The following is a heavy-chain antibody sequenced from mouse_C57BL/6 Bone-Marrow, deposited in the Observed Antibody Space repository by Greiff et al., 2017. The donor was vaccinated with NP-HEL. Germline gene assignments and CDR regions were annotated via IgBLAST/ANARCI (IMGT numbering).Heavy chain of an antibody. CDR1: GFSLSTFGMG. Sequence: QVTLKVSGPGILQPSQTLSLTCSSSGFSLSTFGMGVGWIRPPSGQGLEWLAHIWWDDDKYYNPALKSRPTISNDTSNTQVFLQIGNVYTADAATYCGARVGDGSSLYWYFDVWGTGTTVTVSS. CDR2: IWWDDDK. V-gene: IGHV8-8*01. D-gene: IGHD1-1*01. J-gene: IGHJ1*03. CDR3: ARVGDGSSLYWYFDV.